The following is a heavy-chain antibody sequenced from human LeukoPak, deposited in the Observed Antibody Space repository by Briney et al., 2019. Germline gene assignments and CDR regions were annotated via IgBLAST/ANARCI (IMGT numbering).Heavy chain of an antibody. V-gene: IGHV4-59*01. CDR1: GGSISNYY. J-gene: IGHJ6*03. Sequence: PSETLSLTCTVSGGSISNYYWSWIRQPPGKGLEWIGYIYYSGSTNYNPSLKSRVTISVDTSKNQFSLKLSSVAAADTAVYYCARDRGSSENYYMDVWGKGTTVTVSS. D-gene: IGHD6-6*01. CDR3: ARDRGSSENYYMDV. CDR2: IYYSGST.